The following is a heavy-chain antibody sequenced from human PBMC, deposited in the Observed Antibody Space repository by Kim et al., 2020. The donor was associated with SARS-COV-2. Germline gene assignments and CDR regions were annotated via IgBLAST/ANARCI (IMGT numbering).Heavy chain of an antibody. J-gene: IGHJ4*02. CDR3: ARAPGRRQWLAYFDY. D-gene: IGHD6-19*01. V-gene: IGHV4-39*06. Sequence: PTLKSRVTKSVDTSKNQFARKLSSVTTADTAVYYCARAPGRRQWLAYFDYWGQGTLVTVSS.